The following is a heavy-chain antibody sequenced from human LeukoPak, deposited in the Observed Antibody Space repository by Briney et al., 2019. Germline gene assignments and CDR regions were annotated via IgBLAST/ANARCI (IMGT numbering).Heavy chain of an antibody. D-gene: IGHD3-10*01. CDR3: ARVPRYDSGTYFKRYPLYFDY. V-gene: IGHV3-7*01. CDR1: GFTFSSYW. CDR2: IKQDGGEK. J-gene: IGHJ4*02. Sequence: QPGGSLRLSCAASGFTFSSYWMSWVRQAPGKGLEWVANIKQDGGEKYYVDSVKGRFTISRDNAKNSLYLQINSLRAEDTAIYYCARVPRYDSGTYFKRYPLYFDYWGQGTLVTVSS.